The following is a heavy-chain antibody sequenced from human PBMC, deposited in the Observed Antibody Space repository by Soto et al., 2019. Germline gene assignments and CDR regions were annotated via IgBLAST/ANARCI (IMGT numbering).Heavy chain of an antibody. CDR1: GGSISNGGYY. V-gene: IGHV4-31*03. J-gene: IGHJ6*04. CDR3: ARDVTDFWSGHEGMDV. D-gene: IGHD3-3*01. CDR2: IYYSGST. Sequence: SETLSLTCTVSGGSISNGGYYWTWIRQHPGKGLEWIGYIYYSGSTYYNPSLKSRVTISVDTSKNQFSLKLTSVTAADTAVYYCARDVTDFWSGHEGMDVWGKGTKVTVSS.